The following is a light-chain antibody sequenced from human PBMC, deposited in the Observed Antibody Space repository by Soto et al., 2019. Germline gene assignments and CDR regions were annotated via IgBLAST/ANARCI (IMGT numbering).Light chain of an antibody. CDR3: QQSYSTPIT. Sequence: EIQMTQSPSSLSASVGDRVTITCRASQSISSYLNWYQQKPGKAPELLIYLASSLQSGVPSRFSGSGSGTDFTLTISSLQPEDYATYYCQQSYSTPITFGQGTRLEIK. V-gene: IGKV1-39*01. CDR1: QSISSY. CDR2: LAS. J-gene: IGKJ5*01.